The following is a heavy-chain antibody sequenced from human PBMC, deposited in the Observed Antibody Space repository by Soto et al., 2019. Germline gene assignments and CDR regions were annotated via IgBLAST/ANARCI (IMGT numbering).Heavy chain of an antibody. D-gene: IGHD1-7*01. J-gene: IGHJ4*02. CDR1: GFTFSTYA. CDR3: AREPLKLELCDSYFDS. Sequence: GGSLRLSCAASGFTFSTYAMSWVRQAPGKGLEWVSSISGSAGSTYYADPLKGRFTISRDNSKSTLYLQMNSLRAEDTALYYCAREPLKLELCDSYFDSWGQGALVTVSS. CDR2: ISGSAGST. V-gene: IGHV3-23*01.